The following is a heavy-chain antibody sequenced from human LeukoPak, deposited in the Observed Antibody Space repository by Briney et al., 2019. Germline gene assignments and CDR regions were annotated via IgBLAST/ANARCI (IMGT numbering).Heavy chain of an antibody. CDR2: INPNSGGT. D-gene: IGHD6-19*01. Sequence: ASVKVSCKASGYTFTGYYMHWVRQAPGQGLEWVGWINPNSGGTNYAQKFQGRVTMTRDTSISTAYMELSSLRSEDTAVYYCAVQYSSGWYALDYWGQGTLVTVSS. CDR3: AVQYSSGWYALDY. CDR1: GYTFTGYY. V-gene: IGHV1-2*02. J-gene: IGHJ4*02.